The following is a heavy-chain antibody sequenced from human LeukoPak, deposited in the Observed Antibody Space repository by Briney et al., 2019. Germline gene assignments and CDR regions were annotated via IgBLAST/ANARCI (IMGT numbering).Heavy chain of an antibody. CDR2: INHSGST. V-gene: IGHV4-34*01. Sequence: PSETLSLTCAVYGGSFSGYYWSWIRQPPGKGLEWIGEINHSGSTNYNPSLKSRVTISVDTSKNQFSLKLSSATAADTAVYYCASLPHRDIVVVPAAIQGISFDYWGQGTLVTVSS. CDR1: GGSFSGYY. J-gene: IGHJ4*02. D-gene: IGHD2-2*02. CDR3: ASLPHRDIVVVPAAIQGISFDY.